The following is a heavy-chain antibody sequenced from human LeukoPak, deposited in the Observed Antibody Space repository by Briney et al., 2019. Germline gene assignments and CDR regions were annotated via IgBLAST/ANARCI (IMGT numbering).Heavy chain of an antibody. CDR1: GGSISSYY. CDR2: IYYSGST. J-gene: IGHJ4*02. V-gene: IGHV4-59*01. D-gene: IGHD3-9*01. CDR3: ARSYYDILTGYSDYFDY. Sequence: SETLSLTCTVSGGSISSYYWSWIRQPPGKGLEWIGYIYYSGSTNYNPSLKSRVTISVDTSKNQFSLKLSSVTAADTAVYYCARSYYDILTGYSDYFDYWGQRTLVTVSS.